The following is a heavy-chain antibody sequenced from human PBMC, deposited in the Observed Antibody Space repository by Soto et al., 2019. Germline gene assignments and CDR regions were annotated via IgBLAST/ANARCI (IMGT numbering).Heavy chain of an antibody. CDR2: ISYDGSNK. D-gene: IGHD4-4*01. Sequence: QVQLVESGGGVVQPGMSLRLSCAASGFTFSSYGMHWVRQAPGKGLEWVAVISYDGSNKYYVDSVKGLFTSSRDNSKNALYRQMNSRRAEDPAVYYCAKAFERKVRGQTTVTTDYWGQGTLVTVSS. V-gene: IGHV3-30*18. CDR3: AKAFERKVRGQTTVTTDY. J-gene: IGHJ4*02. CDR1: GFTFSSYG.